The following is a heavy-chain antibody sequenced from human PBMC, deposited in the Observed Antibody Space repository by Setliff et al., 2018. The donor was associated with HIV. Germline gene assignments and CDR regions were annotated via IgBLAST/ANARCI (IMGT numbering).Heavy chain of an antibody. J-gene: IGHJ6*03. CDR1: GYTFTSYH. V-gene: IGHV1-46*01. CDR2: INPSGGYT. Sequence: ASVKVSCKASGYTFTSYHVHWVRQAPGQGLEWMGIINPSGGYTSYTQKFQGRVTMTGDTSTRTLYMEVSSLRSDDTAAYYCARRVGVRPPFYYYYMDVWGKGTTVTVSS. CDR3: ARRVGVRPPFYYYYMDV. D-gene: IGHD1-26*01.